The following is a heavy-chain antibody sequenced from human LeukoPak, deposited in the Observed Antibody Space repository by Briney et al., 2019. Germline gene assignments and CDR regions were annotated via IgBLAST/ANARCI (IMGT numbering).Heavy chain of an antibody. V-gene: IGHV3-15*01. Sequence: SGGSLRLSCAASGLTFSNAWMSWVRQAPGKGLEWLGRIKSKAAGGTTDYAAPVKGRFTISRDDSKNTVFLQMNSLKTEDTAVYYCTTQENGYWGQGTLVTVSS. CDR3: TTQENGY. D-gene: IGHD2-8*01. CDR2: IKSKAAGGTT. CDR1: GLTFSNAW. J-gene: IGHJ4*02.